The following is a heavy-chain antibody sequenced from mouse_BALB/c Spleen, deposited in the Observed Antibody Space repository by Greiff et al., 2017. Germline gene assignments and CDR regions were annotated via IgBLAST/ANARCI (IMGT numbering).Heavy chain of an antibody. J-gene: IGHJ3*01. Sequence: EVKLVESGGGLVQPGGSLKLSCAASGFDFSRYWMSWVRQAPGKGLEWIGEINPDSSTINYTPSLKDKFIISRDNAKNTLYLQMSKVRSEDTALYYCARRGMTTGFAYWGQGTLVTVSA. V-gene: IGHV4-1*02. CDR3: ARRGMTTGFAY. CDR1: GFDFSRYW. CDR2: INPDSSTI. D-gene: IGHD2-10*02.